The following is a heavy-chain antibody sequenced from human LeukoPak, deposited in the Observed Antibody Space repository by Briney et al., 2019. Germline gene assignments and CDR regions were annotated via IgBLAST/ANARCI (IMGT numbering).Heavy chain of an antibody. J-gene: IGHJ5*02. CDR3: ARGLIMITCGGVIVLDGFDP. V-gene: IGHV4-34*01. CDR1: GGSFSGYY. CDR2: LNHSGST. D-gene: IGHD3-16*02. Sequence: SETLPLTCALYGGSFSGYYWSWIRQPPGKGLEWIGELNHSGSTNYNPSLKSRDTISVDTSKIQFSLKLSSVTDADTAVYYCARGLIMITCGGVIVLDGFDPWGQGTLVTVSS.